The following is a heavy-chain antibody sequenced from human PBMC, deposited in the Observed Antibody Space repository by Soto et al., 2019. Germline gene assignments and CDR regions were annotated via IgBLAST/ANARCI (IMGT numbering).Heavy chain of an antibody. CDR3: ARSYYYGSGSYYFDY. J-gene: IGHJ4*02. D-gene: IGHD3-10*01. V-gene: IGHV4-61*08. CDR2: IYHSGST. CDR1: GGSIGSGGYS. Sequence: SETLSLTCAVSGGSIGSGGYSWSWIRQPPGKGLEWIGYIYHSGSTNYNPSLKSRVTISVDTSKNQFSLKLSSVTAADTAVYYCARSYYYGSGSYYFDYWGQGTLVTVSS.